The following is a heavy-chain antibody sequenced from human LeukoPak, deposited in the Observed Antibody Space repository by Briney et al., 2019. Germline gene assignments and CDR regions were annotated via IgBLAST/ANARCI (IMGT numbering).Heavy chain of an antibody. CDR2: ISSSSSYI. V-gene: IGHV3-21*01. CDR1: GFTFSSYS. D-gene: IGHD2-2*01. CDR3: ARPPTYCSSTSCYFDY. Sequence: PGGSLRLSCAASGFTFSSYSMNWVRQAPGKGLEWDSSISSSSSYIYYADSVKGRFTISRDNAKNSLYLQMNSLRAEDTAVYYCARPPTYCSSTSCYFDYWGQGTLVTVSS. J-gene: IGHJ4*02.